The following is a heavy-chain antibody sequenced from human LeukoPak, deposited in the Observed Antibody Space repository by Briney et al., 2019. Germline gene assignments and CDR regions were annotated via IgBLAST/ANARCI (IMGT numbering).Heavy chain of an antibody. CDR3: TSGVSSSWYRSNFDY. CDR2: IRSKAYGGTT. Sequence: GGSLRLSCTASGFTFGDYAMSWVRQAPGKGLEWVGFIRSKAYGGTTEYAASVKGRFTISRDDSKSIAYLQMNSLKTEDTAVYYCTSGVSSSWYRSNFDYWGQGTLVTVSS. CDR1: GFTFGDYA. J-gene: IGHJ4*02. D-gene: IGHD6-13*01. V-gene: IGHV3-49*04.